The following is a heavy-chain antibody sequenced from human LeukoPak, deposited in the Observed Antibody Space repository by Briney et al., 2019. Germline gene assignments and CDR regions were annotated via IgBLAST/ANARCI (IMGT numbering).Heavy chain of an antibody. V-gene: IGHV3-74*01. CDR1: GFTFSSYW. J-gene: IGHJ3*02. CDR2: INTDGSST. CDR3: ARDSVSGDAFDI. Sequence: GGSLRLSCAASGFTFSSYWMHWVRQAPGKGLVWVSRINTDGSSTSYADSVKGRFTISRDNAKNTLYLQMNSLRAEDTAVYYCARDSVSGDAFDIWGQGTMVTVSS.